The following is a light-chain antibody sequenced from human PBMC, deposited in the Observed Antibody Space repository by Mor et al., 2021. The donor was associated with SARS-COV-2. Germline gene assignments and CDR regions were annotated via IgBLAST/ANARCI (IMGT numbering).Light chain of an antibody. CDR2: AAS. CDR3: LQTHARPYT. Sequence: GSQDISKWLAWYQQKPGKAPKLLISAASTLHSGVPSRFSGSGSGTDLTLTISSLQPEDFATYFCLQTHARPYTFGDGTKVEVK. V-gene: IGKV1-12*01. CDR1: QDISKW. J-gene: IGKJ2*01.